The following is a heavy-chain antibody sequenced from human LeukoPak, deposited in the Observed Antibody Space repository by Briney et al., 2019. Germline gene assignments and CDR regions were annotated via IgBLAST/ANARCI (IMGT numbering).Heavy chain of an antibody. CDR3: ASGGTVAGTGY. Sequence: ASVKVSCKASGYTFTSYAMHWVRQAPGQRLEWMGWINAGNGNTKYSQKFQGKVTITRNTSTSTAYMELSSLRSEDTAVYYCASGGTVAGTGYWGQGTLVTVSS. V-gene: IGHV1-3*01. J-gene: IGHJ4*02. CDR1: GYTFTSYA. CDR2: INAGNGNT. D-gene: IGHD6-19*01.